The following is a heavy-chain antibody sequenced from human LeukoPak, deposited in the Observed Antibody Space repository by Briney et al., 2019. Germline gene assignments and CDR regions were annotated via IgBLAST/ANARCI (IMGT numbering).Heavy chain of an antibody. V-gene: IGHV4-59*01. CDR2: VSDTGST. Sequence: PSETLSLTCTVSGGSINSYYWSWIRQPPGKGLEWIGYVSDTGSTNYNPSLESRVTISVDTSKNQFYLKLTSVTAADTAVYYCARTTTTFDDWGHGTLVTVSS. CDR3: ARTTTTFDD. J-gene: IGHJ4*01. CDR1: GGSINSYY. D-gene: IGHD4-11*01.